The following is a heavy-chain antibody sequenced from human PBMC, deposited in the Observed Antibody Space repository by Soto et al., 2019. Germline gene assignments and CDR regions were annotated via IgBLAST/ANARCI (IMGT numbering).Heavy chain of an antibody. CDR3: ARDWSDYYGSGSYGMDV. CDR2: IYYSGNT. CDR1: GGSISSGGYY. V-gene: IGHV4-31*03. D-gene: IGHD3-10*01. Sequence: PSETLSLTCTVSGGSISSGGYYWSWIRQHPGKGLEWIGYIYYSGNTYYNPSLKSRVTISVDTSKNQFSLKLSSVTAADTAVYYCARDWSDYYGSGSYGMDVWGQGTTVTVSS. J-gene: IGHJ6*02.